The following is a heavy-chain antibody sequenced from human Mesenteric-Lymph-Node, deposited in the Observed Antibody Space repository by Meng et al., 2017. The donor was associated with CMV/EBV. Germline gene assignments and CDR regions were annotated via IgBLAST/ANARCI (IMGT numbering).Heavy chain of an antibody. Sequence: GESLKISCAGSGFTFSSYWMSWVRQAPGKGLEWVANIKQDGSEKYYVDSVKGRFTISRDSAKNSLYLQMNSLRAEDTALYYCVKDHRYCSSTKCYSADFDIWGQGTMVTVSS. CDR1: GFTFSSYW. D-gene: IGHD2-2*02. CDR2: IKQDGSEK. V-gene: IGHV3-7*03. J-gene: IGHJ3*02. CDR3: VKDHRYCSSTKCYSADFDI.